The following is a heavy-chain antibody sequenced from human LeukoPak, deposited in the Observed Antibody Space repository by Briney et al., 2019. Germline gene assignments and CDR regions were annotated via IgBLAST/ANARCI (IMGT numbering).Heavy chain of an antibody. V-gene: IGHV3-30-3*01. CDR3: ASLPDYYDSSGYYNWFDP. CDR2: MSYDGSTK. J-gene: IGHJ5*02. Sequence: GKSLRLSCAASGFTFINNTIHWVRQAPGKGLEWVAVMSYDGSTKYYADSVKGRFTISRDNAKNTLYLQMSSLRAEDTAVYYCASLPDYYDSSGYYNWFDPWGQGTLVTVSS. CDR1: GFTFINNT. D-gene: IGHD3-22*01.